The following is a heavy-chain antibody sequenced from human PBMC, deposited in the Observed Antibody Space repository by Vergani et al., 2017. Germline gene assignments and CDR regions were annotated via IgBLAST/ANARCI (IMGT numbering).Heavy chain of an antibody. J-gene: IGHJ4*02. Sequence: QVQLVQSGGGVVQPGRSLRLSCAASGFTFSTYAMHWVRQAPGKGLEWVAVISDDGRRKYYADSVKGRFTISRDNSMNTLYLQMNSLRPEDTALYYCAKDGRPPYDSSGQPLLDWGQGTLVTVSS. CDR2: ISDDGRRK. D-gene: IGHD3-22*01. CDR3: AKDGRPPYDSSGQPLLD. V-gene: IGHV3-30*18. CDR1: GFTFSTYA.